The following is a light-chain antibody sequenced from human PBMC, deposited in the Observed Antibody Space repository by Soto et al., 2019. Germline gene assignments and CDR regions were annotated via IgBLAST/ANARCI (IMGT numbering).Light chain of an antibody. CDR1: QSISGW. V-gene: IGKV1-5*01. J-gene: IGKJ1*01. Sequence: DIQMTQSPYTLSPSVGDRVSITCRASQSISGWLAWYQQKPGKAPKLLIYDASSLESGVSSRFSGRGSGTEFTLTINSLQPEDFATYYCQQYKSYLRTFGQGTKVDIK. CDR2: DAS. CDR3: QQYKSYLRT.